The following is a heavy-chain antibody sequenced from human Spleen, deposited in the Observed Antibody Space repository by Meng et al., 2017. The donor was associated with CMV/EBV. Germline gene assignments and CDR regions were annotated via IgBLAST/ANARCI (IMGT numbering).Heavy chain of an antibody. CDR2: ITSSGTTI. V-gene: IGHV3-11*01. D-gene: IGHD6-13*01. CDR1: GFTFSDFY. CDR3: VRDSSTWDYHYYGMDV. Sequence: GGSLRLSCAASGFTFSDFYMSWIRQAPGKGLEWISYITSSGTTIYYADSVKCRFTISRDNAKKSLYLQMNSLRAEDTAVYYCVRDSSTWDYHYYGMDVWGQGTTVTVSS. J-gene: IGHJ6*02.